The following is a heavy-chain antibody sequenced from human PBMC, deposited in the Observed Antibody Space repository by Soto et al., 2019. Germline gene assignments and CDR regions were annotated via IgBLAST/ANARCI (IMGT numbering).Heavy chain of an antibody. CDR2: ISPIYGTA. CDR1: GFSFGGYF. CDR3: ARVFGGLDV. Sequence: QAQLVQSGAEVKKPGSSVKVSCKASGFSFGGYFFSWVRQDPGQGLEWLGGISPIYGTANYAPNFQGRVTITADAVTSTVDMELRGLKSEDTAVFYCARVFGGLDVWGQGTTVTVSS. V-gene: IGHV1-69*12. J-gene: IGHJ6*02. D-gene: IGHD3-3*01.